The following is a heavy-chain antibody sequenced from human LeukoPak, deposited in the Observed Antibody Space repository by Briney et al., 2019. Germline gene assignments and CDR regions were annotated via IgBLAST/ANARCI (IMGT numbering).Heavy chain of an antibody. Sequence: PAASVKVSCKASGYTFTGYYMHWVRQAPGLGLEWMGRINPNSGGTNYAQKFQGRVTMTRDTSISTAYMELSRLRSDDTAVYYCARATLGSSWYMEPYYFDYWGQGTLVTVSS. CDR3: ARATLGSSWYMEPYYFDY. CDR1: GYTFTGYY. J-gene: IGHJ4*02. CDR2: INPNSGGT. D-gene: IGHD6-13*01. V-gene: IGHV1-2*06.